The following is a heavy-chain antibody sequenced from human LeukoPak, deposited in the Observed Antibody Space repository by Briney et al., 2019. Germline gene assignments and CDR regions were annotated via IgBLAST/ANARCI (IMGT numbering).Heavy chain of an antibody. CDR2: IYYSGST. CDR3: ARDRINWFDP. Sequence: SETLSLTCTVSDGSISSYYWSWIRQPPGKGLEWIGYIYYSGSTNYNPSLKSRVTTSVDTSKNQSSLKLSSVTAADTAVYYCARDRINWFDPWGQGTLVTVSS. J-gene: IGHJ5*02. V-gene: IGHV4-59*01. CDR1: DGSISSYY.